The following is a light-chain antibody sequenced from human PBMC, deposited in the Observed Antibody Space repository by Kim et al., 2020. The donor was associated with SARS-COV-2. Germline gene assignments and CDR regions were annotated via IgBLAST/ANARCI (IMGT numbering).Light chain of an antibody. Sequence: SSELTQDPAVSVALGQTVRITCQGDSLRSYYASWYQQKPGQAPVLVIYGKNSRPSGIPDRFSGSSSGNTASLTITGAQAEDEADYYCNSRDSSGNHVVFGGGTKLTVL. CDR3: NSRDSSGNHVV. CDR2: GKN. J-gene: IGLJ2*01. CDR1: SLRSYY. V-gene: IGLV3-19*01.